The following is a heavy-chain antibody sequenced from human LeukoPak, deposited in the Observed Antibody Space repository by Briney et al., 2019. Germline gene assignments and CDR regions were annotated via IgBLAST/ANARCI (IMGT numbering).Heavy chain of an antibody. V-gene: IGHV4-34*01. CDR1: GGSFSGYY. CDR2: INHSGST. D-gene: IGHD3-3*01. Sequence: SETLSLTCAVYGGSFSGYYWGCIRQPPGKGLEWIGEINHSGSTNYNPSLKSRVTISVDTSKNQFSLKLSSVTAADTAVYYCARELVDYDFWSGYYPKYYFDSSGQGTLVTVSS. CDR3: ARELVDYDFWSGYYPKYYFDS. J-gene: IGHJ4*02.